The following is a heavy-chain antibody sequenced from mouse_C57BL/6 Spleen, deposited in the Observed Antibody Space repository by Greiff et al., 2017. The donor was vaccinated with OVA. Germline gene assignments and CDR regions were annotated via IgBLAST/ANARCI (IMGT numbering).Heavy chain of an antibody. Sequence: QVQLQQPGAELVRPGTSVKLSCKASGYTFTSYWMHWVKQRPGQGLEWIGVIDPSDSYTNYNQKFKGKATLTVDTSSSTAYMQLSSLTSEDSAAYYCAREGYYYGSSLYYFDYWGQGTTLTVSS. J-gene: IGHJ2*01. CDR3: AREGYYYGSSLYYFDY. D-gene: IGHD1-1*01. CDR1: GYTFTSYW. CDR2: IDPSDSYT. V-gene: IGHV1-59*01.